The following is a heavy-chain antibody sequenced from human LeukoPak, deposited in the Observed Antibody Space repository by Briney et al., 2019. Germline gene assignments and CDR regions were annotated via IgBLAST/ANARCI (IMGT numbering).Heavy chain of an antibody. V-gene: IGHV4-31*03. J-gene: IGHJ4*02. CDR3: ASVPTGGYAYFDY. Sequence: SETLSLTCTVSGGSISSSSYYWSWIRQHPGKGLEWIGYIYYSGSTYYNPSLKSRVTISVDTSKNQFSLKLSSVTAADTAVYYCASVPTGGYAYFDYWGQGTLVTVSS. CDR1: GGSISSSSYY. CDR2: IYYSGST. D-gene: IGHD5-12*01.